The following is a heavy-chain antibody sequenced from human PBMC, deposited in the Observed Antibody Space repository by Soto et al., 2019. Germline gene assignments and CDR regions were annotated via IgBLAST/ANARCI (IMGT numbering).Heavy chain of an antibody. CDR3: AIRRGYCGGVSCYLLFDY. Sequence: QVPLVQSGAEVKKPGSSVKVSCKASGGTFGTNAISWVRQAPGQGLEWMGGIISTSGSANYAQKFQGRVTISADESTGTAYMELSSLRSDDTAVYYCAIRRGYCGGVSCYLLFDYWGQGTLVTVSS. D-gene: IGHD2-15*01. J-gene: IGHJ4*02. CDR2: IISTSGSA. V-gene: IGHV1-69*01. CDR1: GGTFGTNA.